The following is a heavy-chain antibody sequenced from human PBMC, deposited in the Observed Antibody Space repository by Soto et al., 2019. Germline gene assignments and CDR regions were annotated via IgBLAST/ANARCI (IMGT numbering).Heavy chain of an antibody. J-gene: IGHJ4*02. CDR3: ARGPNSDC. CDR1: GFSVGGNY. V-gene: IGHV3-53*01. CDR2: IYSGGNP. Sequence: GGSLRLSCAASGFSVGGNYMSWVRQAPGKGLELVSLIYSGGNPFYADSMRGRFTLSRDNSDNMLYLQMDSLRAEDTAVYYCARGPNSDCWGQGTLVTVSS. D-gene: IGHD2-21*01.